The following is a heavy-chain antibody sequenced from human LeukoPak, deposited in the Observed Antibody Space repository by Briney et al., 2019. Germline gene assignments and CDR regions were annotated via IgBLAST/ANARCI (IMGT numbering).Heavy chain of an antibody. D-gene: IGHD3-3*01. CDR3: ARAISTHYDFWSGYFRADDYYYMDV. CDR2: IIPIFGTA. J-gene: IGHJ6*03. Sequence: GSSVKVSCKASGGTFSSYAISWVRQAPGQGLEWMGGIIPIFGTANYAQKFQGRVTITADKSTSTAYMELSSLRSEDTAVYYCARAISTHYDFWSGYFRADDYYYMDVWGKGTTVTVSS. V-gene: IGHV1-69*06. CDR1: GGTFSSYA.